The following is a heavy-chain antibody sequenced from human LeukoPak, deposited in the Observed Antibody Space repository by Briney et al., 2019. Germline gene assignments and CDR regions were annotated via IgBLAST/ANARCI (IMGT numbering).Heavy chain of an antibody. J-gene: IGHJ4*02. D-gene: IGHD3-10*01. CDR3: ATAYFYATAD. CDR1: GFTFSSYW. Sequence: GGSLRLSYAASGFTFSSYWMSWVRQAPGKGLEWVANIKPDGSEKYYVDSVKGRFTMSRDNAKNSLYLQMNSLRAEDTAVYYCATAYFYATADWGQGTLVTVSS. V-gene: IGHV3-7*01. CDR2: IKPDGSEK.